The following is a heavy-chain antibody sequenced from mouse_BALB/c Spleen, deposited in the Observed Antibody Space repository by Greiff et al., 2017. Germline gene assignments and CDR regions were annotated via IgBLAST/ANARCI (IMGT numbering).Heavy chain of an antibody. Sequence: VQLKESGGGLVKPGGSLKLSCAASGFTFSDYYMYWVRQTPEKRLEWVATISDGGSYTYYPDSVKGRFTISRDNAKNNLYLQMSSLKSEDTAMDDCARDRDYGRSGCAYWGQGTLVTVSA. V-gene: IGHV5-4*02. CDR3: ARDRDYGRSGCAY. CDR2: ISDGGSYT. D-gene: IGHD1-1*01. CDR1: GFTFSDYY. J-gene: IGHJ3*01.